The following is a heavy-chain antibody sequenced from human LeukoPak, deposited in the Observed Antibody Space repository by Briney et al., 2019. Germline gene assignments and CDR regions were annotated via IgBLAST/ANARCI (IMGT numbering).Heavy chain of an antibody. Sequence: GGSLRLSCAASGFTFSAYWMSWVRQAPGKGLELVANINRDGSEKRYVDSVKGRFTISRDNAKNSLYLELSSLKADDTAVYYCARALVGDGASAYWGQGTLVTVSS. CDR2: INRDGSEK. D-gene: IGHD4/OR15-4a*01. CDR3: ARALVGDGASAY. V-gene: IGHV3-7*05. CDR1: GFTFSAYW. J-gene: IGHJ4*02.